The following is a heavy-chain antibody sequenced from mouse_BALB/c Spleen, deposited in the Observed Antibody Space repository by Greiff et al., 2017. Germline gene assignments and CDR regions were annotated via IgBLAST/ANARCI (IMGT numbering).Heavy chain of an antibody. J-gene: IGHJ2*01. CDR2: IRNKANGYTT. CDR3: AREMRGSYGNYPFFDY. CDR1: GFTFTDYY. V-gene: IGHV7-3*02. Sequence: DVHLVESGGGLVQPGGSLRLSCATSGFTFTDYYMSWVRQPPGKALEWLGFIRNKANGYTTEYSASVKGRFTISRDNSQSILYLQMNTLRAEDSATYYSAREMRGSYGNYPFFDYWGQGTTLTVSS. D-gene: IGHD2-1*01.